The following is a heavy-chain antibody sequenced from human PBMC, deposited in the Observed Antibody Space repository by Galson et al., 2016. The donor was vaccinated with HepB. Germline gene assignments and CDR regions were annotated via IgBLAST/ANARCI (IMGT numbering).Heavy chain of an antibody. CDR3: ADDPPRWGDYHSSGSFDH. Sequence: SLRLSCAASGFTVSGNDMSWVRQAPGKGLEWVSLISSGGRTHYADSVKGRFTISRDNSRNTLYLQLNSLRAEDTAVYYCADDPPRWGDYHSSGSFDHWGQGTLVTVSS. CDR2: ISSGGRT. CDR1: GFTVSGND. V-gene: IGHV3-66*01. J-gene: IGHJ4*02. D-gene: IGHD3-22*01.